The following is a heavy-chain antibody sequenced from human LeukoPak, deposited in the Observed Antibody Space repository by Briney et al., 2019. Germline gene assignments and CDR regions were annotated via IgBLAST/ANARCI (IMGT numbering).Heavy chain of an antibody. CDR1: GGTFSSYA. V-gene: IGHV1-46*01. D-gene: IGHD2-15*01. Sequence: ASVKVSCKASGGTFSSYAISWVRQAPGQGLEWMGIINPSGGSTSYAQKFQGRVTMTRDTSTSTVYMELSSLRSEDTAVYYCARGEDIVVVVAEQLDYWGQGTLVTVSS. CDR3: ARGEDIVVVVAEQLDY. CDR2: INPSGGST. J-gene: IGHJ4*02.